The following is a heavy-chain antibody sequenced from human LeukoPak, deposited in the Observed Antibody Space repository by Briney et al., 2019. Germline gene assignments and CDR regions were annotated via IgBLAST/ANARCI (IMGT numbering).Heavy chain of an antibody. D-gene: IGHD1-20*01. V-gene: IGHV3-48*02. CDR3: ARDDNWAFDY. CDR1: GFTFSSFA. Sequence: PGGSLRLSCAGSGFTFSSFAMNWVRQAPGKGLEWVSYISATNAIYYADSVKGRFTISRDNAKNSLYLQMNSLSDEDTAVYFCARDDNWAFDYWGQGALVTVSS. CDR2: ISATNAI. J-gene: IGHJ4*02.